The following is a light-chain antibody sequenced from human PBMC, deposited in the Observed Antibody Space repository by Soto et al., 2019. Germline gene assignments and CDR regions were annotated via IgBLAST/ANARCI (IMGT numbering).Light chain of an antibody. Sequence: QSVLTQPPSASGAPGQRVTLSCIGGSSNVGFNAVNWYQQLPGAAPKLLIHGNSQRPSGVPDRFSGSKSGTSASLAIIGLRAEDEADYYCQSYDSSLSGSVFGGGTKLTVL. CDR2: GNS. V-gene: IGLV1-47*02. J-gene: IGLJ2*01. CDR1: SSNVGFNA. CDR3: QSYDSSLSGSV.